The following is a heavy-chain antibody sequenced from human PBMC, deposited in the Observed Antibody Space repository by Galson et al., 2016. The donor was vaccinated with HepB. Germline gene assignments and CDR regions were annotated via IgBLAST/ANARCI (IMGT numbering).Heavy chain of an antibody. CDR1: GDSFTSYS. Sequence: SVKVSCKASGDSFTSYSIHWVRQAPGQSLEWMGWINAGNAKTEYSQKFQGRVTITRDTSASTAYMELSSLRSEDTAVYYCAKSKRERSYRGNYYFYSFDIWGQGTMVTVSS. D-gene: IGHD1-26*01. V-gene: IGHV1-3*01. CDR3: AKSKRERSYRGNYYFYSFDI. J-gene: IGHJ3*02. CDR2: INAGNAKT.